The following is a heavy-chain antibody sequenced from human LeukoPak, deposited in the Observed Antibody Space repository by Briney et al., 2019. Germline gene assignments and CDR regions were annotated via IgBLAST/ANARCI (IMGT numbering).Heavy chain of an antibody. D-gene: IGHD5-24*01. CDR1: GFTLKTFK. J-gene: IGHJ4*02. Sequence: GGSLRLSCVVSGFTLKTFKMNWVRQAPGQGLEWVSSISSDSTYTSYADSVKGRFTISGDNAKNSMYLQMDSLRAEDTAVYYCARVRRDGYYFDSWGQGILVTVSS. CDR2: ISSDSTYT. V-gene: IGHV3-21*01. CDR3: ARVRRDGYYFDS.